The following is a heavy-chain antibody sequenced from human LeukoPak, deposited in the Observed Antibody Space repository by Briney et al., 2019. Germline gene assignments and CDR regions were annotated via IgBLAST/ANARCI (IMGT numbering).Heavy chain of an antibody. Sequence: GGSLRLSCAASGFTFSSAWMSWVRLAPGKGLEWVSAISGSGGSTYYADSVKGRFTISRDNSKNTLYLQMNSLRAEDTAVYYCAKEDWKQLECFDYWGQGTLVIVSS. CDR1: GFTFSSAW. J-gene: IGHJ4*02. CDR3: AKEDWKQLECFDY. D-gene: IGHD6-13*01. CDR2: ISGSGGST. V-gene: IGHV3-23*01.